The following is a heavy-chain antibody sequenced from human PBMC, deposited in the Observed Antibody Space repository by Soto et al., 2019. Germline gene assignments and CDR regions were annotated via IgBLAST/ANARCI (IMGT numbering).Heavy chain of an antibody. CDR1: GGSISSYY. J-gene: IGHJ5*02. CDR3: ARGTPSPLIVRSSRGPWFDP. V-gene: IGHV4-59*01. Sequence: SETLSLTCTVSGGSISSYYWSWIRQPPGKVLEWIGYIYYSGSTNYNPSLKSRVTISVDTSKNQFSLKLSSVTAADTAVYYCARGTPSPLIVRSSRGPWFDPWGQGTLVHVSS. CDR2: IYYSGST. D-gene: IGHD2-15*01.